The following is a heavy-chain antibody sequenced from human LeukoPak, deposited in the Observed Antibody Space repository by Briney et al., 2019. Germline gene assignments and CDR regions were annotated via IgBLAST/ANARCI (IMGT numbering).Heavy chain of an antibody. V-gene: IGHV4-59*08. Sequence: SETLSLTCAVYGGSISSYYWSWIRQPPGKGLEWIGYIYYSGSTNYNPSLKSRVTISVDTSKNQFSLKLSSVTAADTAVYYCARHVGVRPAAFDIWGQGTMVTVSS. D-gene: IGHD3-16*01. CDR1: GGSISSYY. J-gene: IGHJ3*02. CDR3: ARHVGVRPAAFDI. CDR2: IYYSGST.